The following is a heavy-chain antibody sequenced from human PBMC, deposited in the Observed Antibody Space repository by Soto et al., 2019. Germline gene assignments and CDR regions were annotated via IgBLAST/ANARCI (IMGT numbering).Heavy chain of an antibody. V-gene: IGHV4-30-4*01. Sequence: SETLSLTCTVSGGSISSGGYYWSWIRQHPGTGLEWIGHISYSGSTYYNTSLKSRVTISLDTSKNQFSLNLRSVTAADTAVYYCARHVGSAWYWAFDIWGQGTMVTVSS. D-gene: IGHD2-8*02. CDR2: ISYSGST. J-gene: IGHJ3*02. CDR1: GGSISSGGYY. CDR3: ARHVGSAWYWAFDI.